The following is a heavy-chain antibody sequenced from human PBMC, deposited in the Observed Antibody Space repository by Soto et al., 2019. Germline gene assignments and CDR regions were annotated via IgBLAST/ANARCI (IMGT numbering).Heavy chain of an antibody. D-gene: IGHD2-8*01. CDR2: ISAYNGNT. V-gene: IGHV1-18*01. CDR1: GYTFTSYG. Sequence: ASVKVSCKASGYTFTSYGISWVRQAPGQGLEWMGWISAYNGNTNYAQKLQGRVTMTTDTSTSTAYMELRSLRSDDTAVYYCAKSLGYCTNGVCLDYWGQGTLVTVSS. J-gene: IGHJ4*02. CDR3: AKSLGYCTNGVCLDY.